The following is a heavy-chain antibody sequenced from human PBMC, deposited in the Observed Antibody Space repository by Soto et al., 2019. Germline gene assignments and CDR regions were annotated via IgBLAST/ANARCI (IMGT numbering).Heavy chain of an antibody. D-gene: IGHD3-3*01. J-gene: IGHJ6*03. Sequence: GGSLRLSCAASGFTFSSYWMHWVRQAPGKGLVWVSRINSDGSSTSYADSVKGRFTISRDNAKNTLYLQMNSLRAEDAAVYYCARDPNDFWSGPDYYYYYMDVWGKGTTVTVSS. V-gene: IGHV3-74*01. CDR3: ARDPNDFWSGPDYYYYYMDV. CDR2: INSDGSST. CDR1: GFTFSSYW.